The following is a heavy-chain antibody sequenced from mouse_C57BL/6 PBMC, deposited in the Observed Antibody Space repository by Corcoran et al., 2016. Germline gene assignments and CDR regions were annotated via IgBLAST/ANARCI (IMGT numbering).Heavy chain of an antibody. CDR3: ASAGLRQAMDY. Sequence: DVQLQESGPGLVKPSQSLSLTCSVTGYSITSGYYWNWIRQFPGNKLEWMGYISYDGSNNYNPSLKNRISITRDTSKNQFFLKLNSVTTEDTATYYCASAGLRQAMDYWGQGTSVTVSS. J-gene: IGHJ4*01. CDR1: GYSITSGYY. D-gene: IGHD2-4*01. CDR2: ISYDGSN. V-gene: IGHV3-6*01.